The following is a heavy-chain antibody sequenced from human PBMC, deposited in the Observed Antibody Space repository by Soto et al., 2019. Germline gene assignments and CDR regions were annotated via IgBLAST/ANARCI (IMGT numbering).Heavy chain of an antibody. J-gene: IGHJ4*02. CDR3: ARVGVFPPLRGYWSGGSCYSDY. Sequence: GGSLRLSCAASGFTFSSYWMHWVRQAPGKGLVWVSRINSDGSSTSYADSVKGRFTISRDNAKNTLYLQMNSLRAEDTAVYYCARVGVFPPLRGYWSGGSCYSDYWGQGTLVTVSS. D-gene: IGHD2-15*01. CDR2: INSDGSST. V-gene: IGHV3-74*01. CDR1: GFTFSSYW.